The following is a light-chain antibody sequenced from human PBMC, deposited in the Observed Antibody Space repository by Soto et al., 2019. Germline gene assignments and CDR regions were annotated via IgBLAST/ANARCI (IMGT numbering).Light chain of an antibody. CDR2: AAS. CDR1: QGIRND. J-gene: IGKJ1*01. V-gene: IGKV1-6*01. Sequence: AIPMTQSPSSLSASVGDRVTITCRASQGIRNDLGWYQQKPGKAPKLLIYAASSLQSGVPSRFSGSGSGTDVTLTISSLQPEDFATYYCLQDYNYPRTFGQGTKVEIK. CDR3: LQDYNYPRT.